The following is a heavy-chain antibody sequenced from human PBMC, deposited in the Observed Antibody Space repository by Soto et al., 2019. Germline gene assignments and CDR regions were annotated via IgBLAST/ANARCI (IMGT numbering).Heavy chain of an antibody. CDR3: AKVPGYDFWSGPYGMDV. CDR2: INIYGSST. D-gene: IGHD3-3*01. J-gene: IGHJ6*02. CDR1: GFTFSRYW. V-gene: IGHV3-74*01. Sequence: GGSLRLSCAASGFTFSRYWMHWVRQAPGKGLVWVSRINIYGSSTDYADSVKGRFTISRDNAKNTLYLQMNSLRAEDTAVYYCAKVPGYDFWSGPYGMDVWGQGTTVTVSS.